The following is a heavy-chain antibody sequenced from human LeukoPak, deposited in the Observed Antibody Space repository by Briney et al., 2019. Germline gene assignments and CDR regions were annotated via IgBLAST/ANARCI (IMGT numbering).Heavy chain of an antibody. V-gene: IGHV3-64*01. D-gene: IGHD5-18*01. CDR1: GFTFSSYA. J-gene: IGHJ4*02. CDR2: ISSNGGST. Sequence: SGGSLRLSCAASGFTFSSYAMHWVRQAPGKGLEYVSAISSNGGSTYYANSVKGRFTISRDNSKNTLHLQMGSLRAEDMAVYYCATITAMATGFDYWGQGTLVTVSS. CDR3: ATITAMATGFDY.